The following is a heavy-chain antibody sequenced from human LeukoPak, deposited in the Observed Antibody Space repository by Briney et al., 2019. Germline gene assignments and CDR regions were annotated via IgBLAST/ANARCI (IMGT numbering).Heavy chain of an antibody. CDR1: GFTFSSYG. CDR3: ARSSSPYGVLLDY. J-gene: IGHJ4*02. D-gene: IGHD6-6*01. Sequence: PGGSLRLSCAASGFTFSSYGMSWVRQAPGKGLEWVSGISGSGGSTYYADSVKGRFTISRDNSKNTLYLQMNSLRAEDTAVYYCARSSSPYGVLLDYWGQGTLVTVSS. V-gene: IGHV3-23*01. CDR2: ISGSGGST.